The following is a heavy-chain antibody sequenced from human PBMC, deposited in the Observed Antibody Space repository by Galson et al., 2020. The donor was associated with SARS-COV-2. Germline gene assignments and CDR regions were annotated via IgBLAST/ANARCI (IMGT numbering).Heavy chain of an antibody. J-gene: IGHJ4*02. CDR1: GFVFSTYT. V-gene: IGHV3-23*01. Sequence: GESLKISCAASGFVFSTYTMSWVRQAPGKGLQWVSAISGGTGGTYYADSVRGRFTVSRDNPKNTLYLQMISLRAEDTAIYYCAKDTRPDNGWSIDNWGQGTLVTVSS. D-gene: IGHD6-19*01. CDR2: ISGGTGGT. CDR3: AKDTRPDNGWSIDN.